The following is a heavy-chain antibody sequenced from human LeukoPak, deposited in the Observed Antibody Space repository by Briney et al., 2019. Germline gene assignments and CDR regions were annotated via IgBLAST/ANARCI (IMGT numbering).Heavy chain of an antibody. V-gene: IGHV4-59*12. J-gene: IGHJ4*02. CDR1: GGSISSYY. Sequence: SETLSLTCTVSGGSISSYYWSWIRQPPGKGLEWSGYIHDSGTTNQNPSLKSRVTISVDTSKNQFSLKLSSVTAADTAVYYCARGSSGCGDSRLDYWGQGTLVTVSS. D-gene: IGHD6-19*01. CDR2: IHDSGTT. CDR3: ARGSSGCGDSRLDY.